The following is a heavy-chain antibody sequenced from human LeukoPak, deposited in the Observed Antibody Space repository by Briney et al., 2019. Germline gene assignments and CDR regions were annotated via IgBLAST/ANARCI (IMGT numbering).Heavy chain of an antibody. Sequence: PSETLSLTCAVYGGSFSGYYWSWIRQPPGKGLEWIGEINHSGSTNYNPSLKSRVTIPVDTSKNQFSLKLSSVTAADTAVYYCARSRYYYDSSGYYKTLGYFDYWGQGTLVTVSS. D-gene: IGHD3-22*01. J-gene: IGHJ4*02. CDR1: GGSFSGYY. V-gene: IGHV4-34*01. CDR2: INHSGST. CDR3: ARSRYYYDSSGYYKTLGYFDY.